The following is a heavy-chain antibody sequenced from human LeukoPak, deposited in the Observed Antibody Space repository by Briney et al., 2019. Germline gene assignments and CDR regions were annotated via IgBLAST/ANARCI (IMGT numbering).Heavy chain of an antibody. CDR1: GGPISGYY. J-gene: IGHJ4*02. Sequence: SETLSLTCTVSGGPISGYYWIWLRRPPGKGREGFGYIYYSGSNNYNPSLKRRVTISVGTSKHQFSSKMRSLTAADDAVFFCGRLTSSSSGASFVYWGRGTLVSVSS. CDR2: IYYSGSN. CDR3: GRLTSSSSGASFVY. D-gene: IGHD6-13*01. V-gene: IGHV4-59*08.